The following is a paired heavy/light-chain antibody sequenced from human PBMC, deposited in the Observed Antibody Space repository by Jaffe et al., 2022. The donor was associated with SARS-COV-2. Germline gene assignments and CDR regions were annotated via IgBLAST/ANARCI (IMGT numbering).Light chain of an antibody. CDR2: EGS. CDR3: CSYVGSRSWV. CDR1: GSDVGSYDR. J-gene: IGLJ3*02. V-gene: IGLV2-23*01. Sequence: QSALTQPASVSGSPGQSITISCAGGGSDVGSYDRVSWYQQYPGKAPKPMIYEGSKRPSGVSDRFSGSKSGNTASLTISGLQAEDEADYYCCSYVGSRSWVFGGGTKLTVL.
Heavy chain of an antibody. CDR2: VSGSGGSI. J-gene: IGHJ4*02. V-gene: IGHV3-23*01. CDR3: VKLRGQQLEQWHFDC. CDR1: GFPFRTYA. Sequence: EVQVLESGGDLVQPGGSLRLSCAASGFPFRTYAMSWVRQAPGKGLEWVSSVSGSGGSIFYADSVKGRFTISRDNSKNTVYLQMNSLRDDDTAVYYCVKLRGQQLEQWHFDCWGQGTRVTVSS. D-gene: IGHD6-13*01.